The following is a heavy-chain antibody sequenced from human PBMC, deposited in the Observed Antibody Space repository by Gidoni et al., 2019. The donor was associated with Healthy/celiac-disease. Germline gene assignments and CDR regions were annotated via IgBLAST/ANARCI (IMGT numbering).Heavy chain of an antibody. V-gene: IGHV3-20*04. D-gene: IGHD3-10*01. J-gene: IGHJ3*02. CDR1: GSTFDDYG. CDR3: ARPYGSGLGDAFDI. Sequence: EVQLVESGGGVVRPGGSLRMSWDAPGSTFDDYGMSWVSQAPGKGLGWVSGIKWNGGSTGYADFVKGRFTISRDNAKNSLYLQMNSLRAEDTALYYCARPYGSGLGDAFDIWGQGTMVTVSS. CDR2: IKWNGGST.